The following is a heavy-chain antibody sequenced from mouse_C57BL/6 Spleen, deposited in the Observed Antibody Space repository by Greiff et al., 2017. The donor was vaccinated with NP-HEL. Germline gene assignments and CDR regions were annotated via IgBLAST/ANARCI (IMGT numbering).Heavy chain of an antibody. Sequence: QVQLQQSGAELVRPGTSVKVSCKASGYAFTNYLIEWVKQRPGQGLEWIGVINPGSGGTNYNEKFKGKATLTADKSSSTAYMQLSSLTSEDSAVYFCARGGWDYLDYWGQGTTLTVSS. J-gene: IGHJ2*01. CDR2: INPGSGGT. V-gene: IGHV1-54*01. CDR3: ARGGWDYLDY. CDR1: GYAFTNYL. D-gene: IGHD2-3*01.